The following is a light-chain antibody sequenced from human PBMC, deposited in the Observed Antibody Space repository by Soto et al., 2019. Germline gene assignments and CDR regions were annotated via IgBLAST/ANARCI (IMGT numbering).Light chain of an antibody. CDR2: DPS. Sequence: DIQMTQSPSPLSASVGDRVTITCLARQSISSWLAWYQQKPGKAPKLLIYDPSSLESGVPSRFSGSGSGTEFTLTVSSLQPDDFASYYCQQYNSFPYTFGQGTKLESK. V-gene: IGKV1-5*01. J-gene: IGKJ2*01. CDR3: QQYNSFPYT. CDR1: QSISSW.